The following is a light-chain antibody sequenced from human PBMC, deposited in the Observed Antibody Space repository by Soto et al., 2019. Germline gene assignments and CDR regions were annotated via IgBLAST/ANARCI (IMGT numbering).Light chain of an antibody. V-gene: IGKV1-5*01. Sequence: DIQMTQSPASVSASVGDRVTITCRASQGISSWLAWYQQKPGKAPKLLIYDASSLESGVPSRFSGSGSGTEFTLTISSLQPDDFATYYCQQYNSYSGTFGQGTKVDIK. CDR1: QGISSW. CDR3: QQYNSYSGT. J-gene: IGKJ1*01. CDR2: DAS.